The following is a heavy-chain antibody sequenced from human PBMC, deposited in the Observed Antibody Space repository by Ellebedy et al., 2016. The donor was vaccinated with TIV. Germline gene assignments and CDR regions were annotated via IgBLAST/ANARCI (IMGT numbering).Heavy chain of an antibody. D-gene: IGHD6-19*01. Sequence: SETLSLTCTVSGGSISSYYWSWIRQPPGKGLEWIGYIYYSGSTNYNPSLKSRVTISVDTSKKQFSLKLSSVTAADTAVYYCARGPRGSGWYGDYWGQGTLVTVSS. CDR2: IYYSGST. J-gene: IGHJ4*02. CDR1: GGSISSYY. CDR3: ARGPRGSGWYGDY. V-gene: IGHV4-59*01.